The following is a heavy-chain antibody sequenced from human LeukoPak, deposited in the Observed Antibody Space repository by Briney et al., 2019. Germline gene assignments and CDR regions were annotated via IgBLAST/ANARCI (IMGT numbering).Heavy chain of an antibody. V-gene: IGHV3-23*01. D-gene: IGHD1-26*01. CDR2: ISGSGGST. CDR3: ARIIVGALWDDY. Sequence: GGSLRLSCAASGFTVSSNYMSWVRQAPGKGLEWVSAISGSGGSTYYADSVKGRFTISRDNAKNSLYLQMNSLRVEDTAVYYCARIIVGALWDDYWGQGTLVTVSS. CDR1: GFTVSSNY. J-gene: IGHJ4*02.